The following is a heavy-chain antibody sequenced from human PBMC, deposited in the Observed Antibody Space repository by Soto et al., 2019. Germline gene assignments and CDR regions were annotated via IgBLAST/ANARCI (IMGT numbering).Heavy chain of an antibody. V-gene: IGHV3-23*01. D-gene: IGHD1-26*01. J-gene: IGHJ4*02. Sequence: GSLRLSCAASGFTFSSYAMSWVRQAPGKGLEWVSAISGSGGSTYYADSVKGRFTISRDNSKNTLYLQMNSLRAEDTAIYYCAKGTMGAPFYYFDYWGQGTLVTVSS. CDR2: ISGSGGST. CDR3: AKGTMGAPFYYFDY. CDR1: GFTFSSYA.